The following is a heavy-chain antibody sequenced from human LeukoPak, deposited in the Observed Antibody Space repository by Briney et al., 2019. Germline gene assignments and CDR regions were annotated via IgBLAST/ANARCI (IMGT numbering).Heavy chain of an antibody. D-gene: IGHD1-14*01. J-gene: IGHJ6*02. V-gene: IGHV3-7*01. CDR1: GFTFSSYA. Sequence: GGSLRLSCAASGFTFSSYAMSWVRQAPGKGLEWVANIKQDGSEKYYVDSVKGRFTISRDNAKNSLYLQMNSLRAEDTAVYYCARDAETRYYYYGMDVWGQGTTVTVSS. CDR3: ARDAETRYYYYGMDV. CDR2: IKQDGSEK.